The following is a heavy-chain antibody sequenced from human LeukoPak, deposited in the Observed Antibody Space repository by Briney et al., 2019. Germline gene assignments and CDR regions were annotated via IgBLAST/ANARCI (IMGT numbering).Heavy chain of an antibody. CDR2: INPNSGGT. J-gene: IGHJ5*02. D-gene: IGHD3-22*01. Sequence: GASVKVSCKASGYTFTGYYMHWVRQAPGQGLEWMGWINPNSGGTNYAQKFQGRVTMTRDTSISTAYMELSRLRSDDTAVYYCAREEGYYDSSGSPIDPWGQGTLVTVSS. CDR1: GYTFTGYY. V-gene: IGHV1-2*02. CDR3: AREEGYYDSSGSPIDP.